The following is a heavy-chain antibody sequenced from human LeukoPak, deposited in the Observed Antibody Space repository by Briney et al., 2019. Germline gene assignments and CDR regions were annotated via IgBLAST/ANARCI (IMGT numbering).Heavy chain of an antibody. Sequence: HPGGSLRLSCAASGFTFDDYAMLWVRQVPGKGLEWVSSITWNSGSINYADSVKGRFTISRDNAKNSLYLQMNSLRAEDTALYYCAKAQSRIAIILQPFDYWGQGALVTVSS. CDR2: ITWNSGSI. CDR3: AKAQSRIAIILQPFDY. CDR1: GFTFDDYA. J-gene: IGHJ4*02. D-gene: IGHD3-22*01. V-gene: IGHV3-9*01.